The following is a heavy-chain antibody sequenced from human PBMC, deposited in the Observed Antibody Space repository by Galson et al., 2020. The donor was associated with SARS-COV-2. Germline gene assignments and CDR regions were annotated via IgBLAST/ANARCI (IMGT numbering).Heavy chain of an antibody. CDR1: GYTFTGYY. J-gene: IGHJ4*02. V-gene: IGHV1-2*02. D-gene: IGHD3-10*01. CDR3: ARETYYYGSXXYRSDY. CDR2: INPNSGGT. Sequence: GESLKISCKASGYTFTGYYMHWVRQAPGQGLEWIGWINPNSGGTNYAQKFQGRVTMTRDTSISTAYMELSRLRSDDTAVYYCARETYYYGSXXYRSDYWGQGTLVTVSS.